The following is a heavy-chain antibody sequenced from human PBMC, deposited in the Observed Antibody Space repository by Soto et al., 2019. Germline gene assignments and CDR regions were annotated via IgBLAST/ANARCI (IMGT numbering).Heavy chain of an antibody. CDR3: ATSPLIQLCLNYYYEMDV. V-gene: IGHV1-69*13. D-gene: IGHD5-18*01. CDR1: GATFSSYA. Sequence: SVKISSKASGATFSSYAIRWVLQAPGQGREWMGGIIPIFGTANYAQKFQGRVTITADDSTSTAYMELSSLRSEDTAVYYCATSPLIQLCLNYYYEMDVWRQGTTETVFS. J-gene: IGHJ6*02. CDR2: IIPIFGTA.